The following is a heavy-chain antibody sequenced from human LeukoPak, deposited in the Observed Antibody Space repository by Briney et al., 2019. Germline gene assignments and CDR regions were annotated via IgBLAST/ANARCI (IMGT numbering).Heavy chain of an antibody. Sequence: GGSLRLSCAASGFTFSSYAMSWVRQAPGKGLEWVSAISGSGGSTYYADSVKGRFTISRDNSKNTLYPQMNSLRAEDTAVYYCAKDGLYDYVRGSYRLVNWFDPWGQGTLVTVSS. CDR3: AKDGLYDYVRGSYRLVNWFDP. CDR2: ISGSGGST. J-gene: IGHJ5*02. D-gene: IGHD3-16*02. V-gene: IGHV3-23*01. CDR1: GFTFSSYA.